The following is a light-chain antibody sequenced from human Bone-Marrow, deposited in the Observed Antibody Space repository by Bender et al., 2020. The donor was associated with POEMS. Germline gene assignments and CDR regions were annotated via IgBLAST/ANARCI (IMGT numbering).Light chain of an antibody. Sequence: QSVLTQPPSASGTPGQGVTISCSGSNSNIGRNYVYWYQKLPGTAPKLLIFKNNERPSGVPDRFSGSKSGTSASLAISGLRSEDEADYYCAAWDDSLRGRVFGGGTKVTVL. J-gene: IGLJ3*02. CDR1: NSNIGRNY. V-gene: IGLV1-47*01. CDR2: KNN. CDR3: AAWDDSLRGRV.